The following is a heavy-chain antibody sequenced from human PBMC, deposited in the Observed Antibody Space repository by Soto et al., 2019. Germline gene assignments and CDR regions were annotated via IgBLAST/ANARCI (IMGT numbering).Heavy chain of an antibody. CDR1: GFTFSSYA. Sequence: LRLSCAASGFTFSSYAMHWVRQAPGKGLEWVAVISYDGSNKYYADSVKGRFTISRDNSKNTLYLQMNSLRAEDTAVYYCARDCSSTSCYRAFDIWGQGTMVTVSS. D-gene: IGHD2-2*02. CDR2: ISYDGSNK. CDR3: ARDCSSTSCYRAFDI. V-gene: IGHV3-30-3*01. J-gene: IGHJ3*02.